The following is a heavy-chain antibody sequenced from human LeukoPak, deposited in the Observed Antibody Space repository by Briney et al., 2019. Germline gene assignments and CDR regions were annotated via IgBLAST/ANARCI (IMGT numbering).Heavy chain of an antibody. V-gene: IGHV4-39*07. CDR2: IYYTGTT. CDR1: GGSITSSSYH. J-gene: IGHJ4*02. Sequence: SETLSLTCTVSGGSITSSSYHWGWIRQPPGKGLEWIGSIYYTGTTYYNPSLKSRVSIFVDTSKDQFSLKLSSVTAADTAVYYCARVGSSGVYWGQGTLVTVSS. CDR3: ARVGSSGVY. D-gene: IGHD3-22*01.